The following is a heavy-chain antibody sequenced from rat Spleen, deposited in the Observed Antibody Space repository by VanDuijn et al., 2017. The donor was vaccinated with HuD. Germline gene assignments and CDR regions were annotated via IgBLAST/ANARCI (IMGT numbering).Heavy chain of an antibody. J-gene: IGHJ2*01. V-gene: IGHV5-58*01. CDR2: INTDGGST. Sequence: EVQLVETGGGLVQPGRSLKLSCVASGFTFSSYWMYWIRQAPGKGLEWVSSINTDGGSTYYPDSVKGRFTISRDNAKSTLYLQMDSLRSEDTATYYCARPEDNIGTTRASYYFDYWGQGVMVTVSS. CDR3: ARPEDNIGTTRASYYFDY. D-gene: IGHD1-5*01. CDR1: GFTFSSYW.